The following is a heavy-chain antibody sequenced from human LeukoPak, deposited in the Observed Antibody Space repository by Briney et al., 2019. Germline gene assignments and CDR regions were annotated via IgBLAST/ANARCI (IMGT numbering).Heavy chain of an antibody. Sequence: GASVKVSCKASGYTFISYNINWVRQANGQGLEWMGWMNPNSGNTGYAQKFQGRVTMTRNTSISTAYMELSSLRSEDTAVYYCARGAGDYDSGMGFDYWGQGTLVTVSS. D-gene: IGHD3-22*01. CDR2: MNPNSGNT. V-gene: IGHV1-8*01. J-gene: IGHJ4*02. CDR1: GYTFISYN. CDR3: ARGAGDYDSGMGFDY.